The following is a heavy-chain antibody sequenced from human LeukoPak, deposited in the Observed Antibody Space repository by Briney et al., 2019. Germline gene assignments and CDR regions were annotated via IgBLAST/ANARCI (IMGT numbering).Heavy chain of an antibody. J-gene: IGHJ3*02. D-gene: IGHD3-3*01. CDR2: IYTSGST. CDR3: ARDRETWSTIFGVDAFDI. Sequence: PSQTLSLTCTVSGGSIGSGSYYWSWIRQPAGKGLEWIGRIYTSGSTNYNPSLKSRVTMSVDTSKNQFSLKLSSVTAADTAVYYARDRETWSTIFGVDAFDIWGQGTMVTVSS. V-gene: IGHV4-61*02. CDR1: GGSIGSGSYY.